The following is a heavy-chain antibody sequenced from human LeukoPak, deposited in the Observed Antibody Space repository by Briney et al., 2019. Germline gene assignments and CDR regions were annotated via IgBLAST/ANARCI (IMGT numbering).Heavy chain of an antibody. V-gene: IGHV1-18*01. CDR1: GYTFTSYG. CDR3: ATSRGYCSSTSCQSTLRTVDY. Sequence: ASVKVSCKASGYTFTSYGISWVRQAPGQGLEWMGWISAYNGNTNYAQKLQGRVTMTTDTSTSTAYMELSSLRSEDTAVYYCATSRGYCSSTSCQSTLRTVDYWGQGTLVTVSS. CDR2: ISAYNGNT. J-gene: IGHJ4*02. D-gene: IGHD2-2*01.